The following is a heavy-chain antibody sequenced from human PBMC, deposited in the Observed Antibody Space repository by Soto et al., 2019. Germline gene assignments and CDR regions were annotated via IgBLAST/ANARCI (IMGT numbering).Heavy chain of an antibody. CDR1: GFTFSSYG. Sequence: GGSLRLSCAASGFTFSSYGMHWVRQAPGKGLEWVAVIWYDGSNKYYADSVKGRFTISRDNSKNTLYLQMNSLRAEDTAVYYCARDRAGFYYDSSGYYPDAFDIWGQGTMVTVSS. D-gene: IGHD3-22*01. CDR2: IWYDGSNK. J-gene: IGHJ3*02. CDR3: ARDRAGFYYDSSGYYPDAFDI. V-gene: IGHV3-33*01.